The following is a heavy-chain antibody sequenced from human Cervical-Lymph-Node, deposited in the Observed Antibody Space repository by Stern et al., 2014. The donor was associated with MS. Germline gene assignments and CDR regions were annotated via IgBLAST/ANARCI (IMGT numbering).Heavy chain of an antibody. V-gene: IGHV4-39*01. J-gene: IGHJ2*01. D-gene: IGHD2-15*01. CDR2: VYFSGST. CDR1: GGSMTSYH. CDR3: ARQGYCSGATCYYWYFDL. Sequence: QLQLQESGPGLVKPSETLSLTCIVSGGSMTSYHWGWIRQPPGKGLEWIGTVYFSGSTYYNPSLKNRVTISAHTTKFSLKLPSVTAADTAVYYCARQGYCSGATCYYWYFDLWGRGTLVTVSS.